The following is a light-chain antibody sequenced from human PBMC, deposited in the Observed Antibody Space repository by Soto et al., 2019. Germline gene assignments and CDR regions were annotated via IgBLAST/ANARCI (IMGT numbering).Light chain of an antibody. CDR1: QSVSNN. CDR3: QQYNNWPRT. J-gene: IGKJ1*01. V-gene: IGKV3-15*01. Sequence: EVVRTQSPATLSVSPGERATLSCRASQSVSNNLAWYHQKPGQAPRLLIYGASTRATDIPARFSGSGSGTEFTLTISSLQSEDFAVYYCQQYNNWPRTFGQGTKVEIK. CDR2: GAS.